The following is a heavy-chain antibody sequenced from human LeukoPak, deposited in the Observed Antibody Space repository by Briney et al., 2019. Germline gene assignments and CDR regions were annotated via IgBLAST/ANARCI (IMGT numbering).Heavy chain of an antibody. CDR1: GFTFDDYT. CDR3: AKDMEGGFDY. D-gene: IGHD1-1*01. Sequence: GRSLRLSCAASGFTFDDYTMHWVRQAPGKGLEWVSLISWDGGSTYYADSVKGRFTISRDNSKNSLYLQMNSLRTEDTALYYCAKDMEGGFDYWGQGTLVTVSS. V-gene: IGHV3-43*01. CDR2: ISWDGGST. J-gene: IGHJ4*02.